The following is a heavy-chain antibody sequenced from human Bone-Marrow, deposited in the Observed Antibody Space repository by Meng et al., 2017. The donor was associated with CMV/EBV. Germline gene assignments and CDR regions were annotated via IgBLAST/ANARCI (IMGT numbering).Heavy chain of an antibody. D-gene: IGHD3-10*01. Sequence: GESLKISCAASGFTFSSYAMSWVRQAPGKGLEWVSAISGSGGSTYYADSVQGRFTISRDNSKNTLYLQMNSLRAEDTAVYYCAKRPGGSADYWGQGTRVTVYS. CDR1: GFTFSSYA. CDR2: ISGSGGST. J-gene: IGHJ4*02. V-gene: IGHV3-23*01. CDR3: AKRPGGSADY.